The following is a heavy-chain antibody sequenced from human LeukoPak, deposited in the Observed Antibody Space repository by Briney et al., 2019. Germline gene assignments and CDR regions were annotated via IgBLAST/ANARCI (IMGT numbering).Heavy chain of an antibody. CDR3: AKDQASGYPWAFDI. J-gene: IGHJ3*02. CDR2: IWYDGSNK. CDR1: GGTFSSYA. Sequence: GASVKVSCKASGGTFSSYAISWVRQAPGQGLEWMAVIWYDGSNKYYADSVKGRFTISRDNSKNTLYLQMNSLRAEDTAVYYCAKDQASGYPWAFDIWGQGTMVTVSS. D-gene: IGHD3-10*01. V-gene: IGHV3-33*06.